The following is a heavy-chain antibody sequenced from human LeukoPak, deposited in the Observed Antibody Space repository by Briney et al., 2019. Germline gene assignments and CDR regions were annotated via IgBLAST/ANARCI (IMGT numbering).Heavy chain of an antibody. D-gene: IGHD4-11*01. CDR3: AREAIVTYLHWFDP. V-gene: IGHV3-21*01. CDR1: GFTFSSYS. CDR2: ISTSSSYI. Sequence: KSGGSLRLSCAASGFTFSSYSMNWVRQAPGKGLEWVSSISTSSSYIDYADSVKGRFTISRDNAKNSLYLQMNSLRAEDTAVYYCAREAIVTYLHWFDPWGQGTLVTVSS. J-gene: IGHJ5*02.